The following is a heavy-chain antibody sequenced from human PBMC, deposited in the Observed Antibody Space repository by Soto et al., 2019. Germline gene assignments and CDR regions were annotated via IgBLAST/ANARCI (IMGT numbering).Heavy chain of an antibody. V-gene: IGHV4-30-2*01. CDR2: MYHSGST. J-gene: IGHJ4*02. CDR3: AKAVGSYGNFDY. D-gene: IGHD5-18*01. Sequence: SETLSLTCAVSGGSISSGGYSWSRIRQPPGKGLEWIGYMYHSGSTYYNPSLKSRVTISIDRSKNQFSLKLSSVTAADTALYYCAKAVGSYGNFDYWGQGTLVTVSS. CDR1: GGSISSGGYS.